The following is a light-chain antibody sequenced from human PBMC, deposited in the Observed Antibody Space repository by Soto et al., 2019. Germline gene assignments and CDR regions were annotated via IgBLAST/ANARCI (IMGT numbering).Light chain of an antibody. CDR2: DVS. CDR1: SSDVGFSNY. Sequence: QSVLTQPASVSGSPGQSITISCTGTSSDVGFSNYVFWFQQHPGKAPKLMISDVSNRPSGVSNRFSGSKSGNRASLTISGLQAEDEADYYCSSYTSSSTDVFGTGTKLTVL. V-gene: IGLV2-14*03. CDR3: SSYTSSSTDV. J-gene: IGLJ1*01.